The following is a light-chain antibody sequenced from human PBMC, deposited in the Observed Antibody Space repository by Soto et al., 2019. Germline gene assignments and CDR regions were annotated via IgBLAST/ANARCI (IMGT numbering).Light chain of an antibody. Sequence: DIQMTQSPSSLSASVGDRVAITCRASQSISSYLNWYQQKPGKAPKLLIYAASSWQSGIPARFSGSGSGTDFTLTISSLQPEDFATYYCQQSYSTPITFGQGTRLEI. CDR3: QQSYSTPIT. J-gene: IGKJ5*01. CDR1: QSISSY. CDR2: AAS. V-gene: IGKV1-39*01.